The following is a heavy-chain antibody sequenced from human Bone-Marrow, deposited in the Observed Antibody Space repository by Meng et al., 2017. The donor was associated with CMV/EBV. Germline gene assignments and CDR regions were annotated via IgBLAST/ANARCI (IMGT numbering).Heavy chain of an antibody. Sequence: GESLKISCAASGFTFSSYAMSWVRQAPGKGLEWVSAISGSGGSTYYADSVKGRFTISRDDSKNTLYLQMNSLRAEDTAVYYCAKDHNLGHVLRFLEWSLLGYWDYWGQGTRVTGSS. CDR3: AKDHNLGHVLRFLEWSLLGYWDY. J-gene: IGHJ4*02. D-gene: IGHD3-3*01. CDR2: ISGSGGST. V-gene: IGHV3-23*01. CDR1: GFTFSSYA.